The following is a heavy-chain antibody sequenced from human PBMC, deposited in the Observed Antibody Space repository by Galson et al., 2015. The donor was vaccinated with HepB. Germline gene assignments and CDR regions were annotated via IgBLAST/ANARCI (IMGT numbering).Heavy chain of an antibody. Sequence: SLRLSCAASGFTFSSYAMHWVRQAPGKGLEWVAVISYDGSNKYYADSVKGRFTISRDNSKNTLYLQMSSLRAEDTAVYYCARDYYSSGWYSNYYYYYGMDVWGQGTTVTVSS. J-gene: IGHJ6*02. CDR1: GFTFSSYA. CDR3: ARDYYSSGWYSNYYYYYGMDV. V-gene: IGHV3-30-3*01. D-gene: IGHD6-19*01. CDR2: ISYDGSNK.